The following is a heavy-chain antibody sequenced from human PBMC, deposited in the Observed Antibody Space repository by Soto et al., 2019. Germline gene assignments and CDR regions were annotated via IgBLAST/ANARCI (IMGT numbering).Heavy chain of an antibody. CDR2: IYKSTTT. V-gene: IGHV4-30-4*01. D-gene: IGHD2-15*01. CDR3: ARGRYCLTGRCFTNWLDS. Sequence: PSETLSLTCSVSGDSISTVDYFWAWIRQPPGQALEYIGYIYKSTTTYYNPSFESRVAISLDTSKSQFSLTVTSVTAADTAVYFSARGRYCLTGRCFTNWLDSWGQGTLVTVSS. CDR1: GDSISTVDYF. J-gene: IGHJ5*01.